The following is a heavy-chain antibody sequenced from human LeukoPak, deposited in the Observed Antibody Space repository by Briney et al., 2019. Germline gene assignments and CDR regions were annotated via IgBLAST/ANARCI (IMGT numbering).Heavy chain of an antibody. Sequence: ASLKVSCKTSGFTFSGYFLHWVRQVPGQGLEWMGRINPNNGDTNYAQKFQGRVTLTSDTSISTAYVELRRLTSDDTAVYYCARVLAFGDYFDYWGQGTLVTVSS. V-gene: IGHV1-2*06. CDR1: GFTFSGYF. D-gene: IGHD2-15*01. J-gene: IGHJ4*02. CDR2: INPNNGDT. CDR3: ARVLAFGDYFDY.